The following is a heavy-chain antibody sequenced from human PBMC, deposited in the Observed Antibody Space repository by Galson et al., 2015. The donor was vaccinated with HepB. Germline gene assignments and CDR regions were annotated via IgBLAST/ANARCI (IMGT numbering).Heavy chain of an antibody. J-gene: IGHJ4*02. CDR1: GYSFTSYW. CDR2: IDPSDSYT. CDR3: ARLNGLRVGGEYSYGYNDY. V-gene: IGHV5-10-1*01. D-gene: IGHD5-18*01. Sequence: QSGAEMKKPGESLRISCKGSGYSFTSYWISWVRQMPGKGLEWMGKIDPSDSYTNYSPSFQGHVTISADKSISTAYLQWSSLKASDTAMYYCARLNGLRVGGEYSYGYNDYWGQGTLVTVSS.